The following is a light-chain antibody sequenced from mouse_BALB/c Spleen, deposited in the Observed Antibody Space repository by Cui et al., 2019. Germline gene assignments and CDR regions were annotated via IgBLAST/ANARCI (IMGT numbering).Light chain of an antibody. CDR1: ENIYDA. CDR2: DAT. J-gene: IGKJ4*01. CDR3: QNLLSTPFT. V-gene: IGKV12-89*01. Sequence: DIQRTQSPASLSASVVETSTITCGASENIYDALNWCQQQQGRSPQHLSYDATNLPDGMSSGFSGSGSCRQYSLKISSLHPDDVAAYYCQNLLSTPFTFGSGTKLEMK.